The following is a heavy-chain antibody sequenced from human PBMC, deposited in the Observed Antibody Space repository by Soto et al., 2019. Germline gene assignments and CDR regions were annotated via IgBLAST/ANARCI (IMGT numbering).Heavy chain of an antibody. J-gene: IGHJ4*02. D-gene: IGHD3-10*01. CDR2: IIPILGIA. V-gene: IGHV1-69*02. CDR1: GGTFSSYT. CDR3: ARGYYYGSGSYGPLDY. Sequence: QVQLVQSGAEVKKPGSSEKVSCKASGGTFSSYTISWVRQAPGQGLEWMGRIIPILGIANYAQKFQGRVTITADKSTSTAYMELSSLRSEDTAVYYCARGYYYGSGSYGPLDYWGQGTLVTVSS.